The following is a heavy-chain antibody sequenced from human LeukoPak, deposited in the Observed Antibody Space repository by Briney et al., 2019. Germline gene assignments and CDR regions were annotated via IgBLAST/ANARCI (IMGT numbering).Heavy chain of an antibody. V-gene: IGHV3-7*03. D-gene: IGHD3-22*01. CDR2: INQDGSEL. J-gene: IGHJ6*02. CDR1: GFTFSNYW. Sequence: GGSLRLSCAAYGFTFSNYWMTWVRQAPGKGLEWVANINQDGSELYYVDSVKGRFTISRDNAKNSLYLQMNSLRAEDTAVYYCAKDQSSWGLLLSYGMDVWGQGTTVTVSS. CDR3: AKDQSSWGLLLSYGMDV.